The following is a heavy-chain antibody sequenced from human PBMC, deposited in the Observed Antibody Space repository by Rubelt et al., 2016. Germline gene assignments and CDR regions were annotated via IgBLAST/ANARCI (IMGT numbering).Heavy chain of an antibody. V-gene: IGHV3-7*02. CDR1: GFTFSNYW. CDR3: TEGFHS. CDR2: IKQDGSEK. J-gene: IGHJ5*01. Sequence: EVQLVESGGGLVQPGGSLRLSCAASGFTFSNYWMNWVRQAPGKGPEWVANIKQDGSEKYYVDSVKGRLTISRDNAKNSLYLQMSSLRAEDTAMYYCTEGFHSWGQGTLVTVSS.